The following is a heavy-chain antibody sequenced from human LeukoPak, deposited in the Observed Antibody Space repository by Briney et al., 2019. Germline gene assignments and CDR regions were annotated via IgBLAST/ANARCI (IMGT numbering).Heavy chain of an antibody. V-gene: IGHV3-23*01. CDR2: ISGSGGST. CDR3: AKAVSPYYDSSGYYDY. Sequence: GGSLRLSCAASGFTFSSYAMSWVRQAPGKGPEWVSAISGSGGSTYYADSVKGRFTISRDNSKNTLYLQMNSLRAEDTAVYYCAKAVSPYYDSSGYYDYWGQGTLVTVSS. D-gene: IGHD3-22*01. CDR1: GFTFSSYA. J-gene: IGHJ4*02.